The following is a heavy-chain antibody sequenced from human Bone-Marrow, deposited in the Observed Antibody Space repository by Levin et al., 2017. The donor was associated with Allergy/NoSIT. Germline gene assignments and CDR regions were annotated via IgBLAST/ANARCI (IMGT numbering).Heavy chain of an antibody. CDR2: ISGGGGAK. D-gene: IGHD1-1*01. CDR3: AKDRPELEVRSDYFDY. CDR1: GFTFSTYA. Sequence: PGGSLRLSCAASGFTFSTYAMSWVRQAPGKGLEWVSDISGGGGAKYYADSVKGRFNISRDNSKNTLYLQMKSLRVEDTAVYYCAKDRPELEVRSDYFDYWGQGALVTVSS. V-gene: IGHV3-23*01. J-gene: IGHJ4*02.